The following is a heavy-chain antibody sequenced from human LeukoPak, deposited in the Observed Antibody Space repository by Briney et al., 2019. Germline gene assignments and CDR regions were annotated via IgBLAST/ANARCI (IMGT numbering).Heavy chain of an antibody. V-gene: IGHV1-8*01. D-gene: IGHD7-27*01. CDR1: GYTFTSYD. CDR3: ARGPPNWGFDY. J-gene: IGHJ4*02. Sequence: ASVKVSCKASGYTFTSYDINWLRQATGQGPEWMGWMSPKSGNTGYAQKFQGRVSMTRNTSISTVYMELSSLRSEDTAVYYCARGPPNWGFDYWGQGTLVTVSS. CDR2: MSPKSGNT.